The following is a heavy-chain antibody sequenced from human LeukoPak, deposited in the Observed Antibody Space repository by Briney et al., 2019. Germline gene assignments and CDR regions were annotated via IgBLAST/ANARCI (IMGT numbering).Heavy chain of an antibody. V-gene: IGHV3-23*01. CDR2: ISADGAYT. CDR1: GFTFTDIA. CDR3: AKDRSSCTTTTCFFDY. J-gene: IGHJ4*02. Sequence: GGSLRLSCAASGFTFTDIAMSWVRQPPGKGLEWVSAISADGAYTYYADSVKGRLTISRDNSKSTLFLQMNSLKAEDSALYYCAKDRSSCTTTTCFFDYWGQGTQVTVSS. D-gene: IGHD2-2*01.